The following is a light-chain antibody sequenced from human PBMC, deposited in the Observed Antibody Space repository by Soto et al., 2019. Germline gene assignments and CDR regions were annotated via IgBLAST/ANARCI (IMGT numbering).Light chain of an antibody. CDR1: QTISSW. CDR2: KAS. Sequence: MTQSPSTLSGAGGGRVTSTCVASQTISSWLAWYQQKPGKAPKLLIYKASTLKSGVPSRFSGSGSGTDFTLTISSLQPDDFATYYCQHYNSYSEAFGQGTKVDIK. J-gene: IGKJ1*01. V-gene: IGKV1-5*03. CDR3: QHYNSYSEA.